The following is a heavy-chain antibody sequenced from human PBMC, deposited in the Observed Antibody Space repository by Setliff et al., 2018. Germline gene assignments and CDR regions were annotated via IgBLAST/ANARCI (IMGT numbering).Heavy chain of an antibody. CDR1: GGSISSSSYY. Sequence: PSETLSLTCTVSGGSISSSSYYWGWIRQPPGKGLEWIGSIYYSGSTYYNPSLKSRVTISVDTSKNQFSLKLSSVTAADTAMYYCARAEYYYGSGSFHPYYMDVWGQGTTVTVSS. CDR2: IYYSGST. D-gene: IGHD3-10*01. CDR3: ARAEYYYGSGSFHPYYMDV. V-gene: IGHV4-39*07. J-gene: IGHJ6*03.